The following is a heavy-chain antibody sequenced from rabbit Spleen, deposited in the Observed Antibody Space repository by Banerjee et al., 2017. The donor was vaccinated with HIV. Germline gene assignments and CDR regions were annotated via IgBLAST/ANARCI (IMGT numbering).Heavy chain of an antibody. Sequence: QEQLVESGGGLVKPGASLTLTCTASGFSFSTNYDMCWVRQAPGEGLELIACINTDDTRRTYYASWAKGRFTISKASSTAVTLQMTSLTAADTATYFCARDSAGREDFNLWGPGTLVTVS. J-gene: IGHJ4*01. CDR1: GFSFSTNYD. D-gene: IGHD4-2*01. CDR3: ARDSAGREDFNL. V-gene: IGHV1S45*01. CDR2: INTDDTRRT.